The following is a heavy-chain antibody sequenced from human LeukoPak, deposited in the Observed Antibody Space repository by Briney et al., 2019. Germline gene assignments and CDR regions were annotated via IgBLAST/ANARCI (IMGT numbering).Heavy chain of an antibody. CDR2: ISYDGSNK. D-gene: IGHD3-3*01. CDR3: ARGPGRSGNNWFDP. Sequence: PGGSLRLSCAASGFTFSSYAMHWVRQAAGKGLEWVAVISYDGSNKYYADSVKGRFTISRDNSKNTLYLQMHSLRAEDTAVYYCARGPGRSGNNWFDPWGQGTLVTVSS. CDR1: GFTFSSYA. V-gene: IGHV3-30*04. J-gene: IGHJ5*02.